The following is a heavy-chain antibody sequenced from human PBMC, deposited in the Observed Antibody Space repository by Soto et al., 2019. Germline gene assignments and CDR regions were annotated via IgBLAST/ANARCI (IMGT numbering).Heavy chain of an antibody. CDR3: ARVSGDFDY. CDR2: ISNSSSTI. J-gene: IGHJ4*02. V-gene: IGHV3-48*02. Sequence: GGSLRLSCAASGFTFSNYKMHWVRQAPGKGLEWVSYISNSSSTIYYANSVKGRFTISRDNSKNSLYLQMNSLRDEDTAVYYCARVSGDFDYWGQGTLVTAPQ. D-gene: IGHD1-26*01. CDR1: GFTFSNYK.